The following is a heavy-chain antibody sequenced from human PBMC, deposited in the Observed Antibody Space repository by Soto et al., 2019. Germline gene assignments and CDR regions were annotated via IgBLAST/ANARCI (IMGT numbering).Heavy chain of an antibody. Sequence: GGSLRLSCAASGFTFSSYAMSWVRQAPGKGLEWVSAICGSGGSTYYADSVKGRFTISRDNSKNTLYLQMNSLRAEDTAVYYCAKGTSYYYGSGSYWNIDYWGQGTLVTVSS. CDR3: AKGTSYYYGSGSYWNIDY. D-gene: IGHD3-10*01. V-gene: IGHV3-23*01. J-gene: IGHJ4*02. CDR1: GFTFSSYA. CDR2: ICGSGGST.